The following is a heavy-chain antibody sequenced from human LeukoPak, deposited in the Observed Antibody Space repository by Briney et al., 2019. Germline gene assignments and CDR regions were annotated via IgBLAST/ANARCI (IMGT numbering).Heavy chain of an antibody. CDR1: GFTFSTYA. CDR3: ARYYYDSSGYPQPADL. D-gene: IGHD3-22*01. J-gene: IGHJ4*02. V-gene: IGHV3-23*01. CDR2: LNSGGSGGTT. Sequence: GGSLRLSCAASGFTFSTYAMSWVRQAPGKGLEWVSALNSGGSGGTTYFADSVKGRFTISRDNSKNTLYLQMNSLRAEDTAVYYCARYYYDSSGYPQPADLWGQGTLVTVSS.